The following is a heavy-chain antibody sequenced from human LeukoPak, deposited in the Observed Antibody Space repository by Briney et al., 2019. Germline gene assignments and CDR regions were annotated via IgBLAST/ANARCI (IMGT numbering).Heavy chain of an antibody. D-gene: IGHD2-2*01. Sequence: GGSLRLSCAASGFTFSSYEMNWVRLAPGKGLEWISYISMSGTTTYYADSVKGRFTIPRDNTKNSLYLQMNSLRAEDTAVYYCARSPFRPSCLDYWGQGTLVTVSS. V-gene: IGHV3-48*03. CDR3: ARSPFRPSCLDY. J-gene: IGHJ4*02. CDR1: GFTFSSYE. CDR2: ISMSGTTT.